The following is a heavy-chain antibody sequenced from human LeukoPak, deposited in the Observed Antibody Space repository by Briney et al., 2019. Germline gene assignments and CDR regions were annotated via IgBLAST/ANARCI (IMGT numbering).Heavy chain of an antibody. Sequence: ASVKVSCKASGYTFTAYYLHWVRQAPGQGLEWMGWINPHGGATNYAQKFQGGVTMTRDTSISTAYMELNSLRSDDAAVYYCARAGWFSDYMTQVAVAGVHFDYWGQGALVTVSS. CDR3: ARAGWFSDYMTQVAVAGVHFDY. CDR1: GYTFTAYY. J-gene: IGHJ4*02. CDR2: INPHGGAT. V-gene: IGHV1-2*02. D-gene: IGHD6-19*01.